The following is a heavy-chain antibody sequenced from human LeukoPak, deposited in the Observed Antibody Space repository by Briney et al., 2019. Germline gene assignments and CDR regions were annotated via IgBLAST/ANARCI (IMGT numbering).Heavy chain of an antibody. D-gene: IGHD6-13*01. V-gene: IGHV3-7*01. CDR2: IKEDGSEK. CDR3: ARVHHSSSWGTDDC. J-gene: IGHJ4*02. Sequence: GGSLRLSCAAYGFTFTTHWMTWVRQAPGKGLEWVANIKEDGSEKYYVDSVRGRFTISRDNAKNSLYLHMKSLRAEDTAVYYCARVHHSSSWGTDDCWGQGTLVTVSS. CDR1: GFTFTTHW.